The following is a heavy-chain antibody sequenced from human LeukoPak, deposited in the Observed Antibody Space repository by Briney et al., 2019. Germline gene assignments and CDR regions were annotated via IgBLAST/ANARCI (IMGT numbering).Heavy chain of an antibody. J-gene: IGHJ4*02. CDR3: ARGYTSGWYFDY. V-gene: IGHV4-4*07. CDR1: GGSISSYY. D-gene: IGHD6-19*01. Sequence: PSETLSLTCTVSGGSISSYYWSGIRQPAGKGLEWIGRIYTSGSTNYNPSLKNRVTMSVDTSKNQFSLKLNSVTAADTAIYFCARGYTSGWYFDYWGQGTLVTVSS. CDR2: IYTSGST.